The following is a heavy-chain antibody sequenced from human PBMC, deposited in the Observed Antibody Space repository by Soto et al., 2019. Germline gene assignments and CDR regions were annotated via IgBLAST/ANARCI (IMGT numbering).Heavy chain of an antibody. D-gene: IGHD3-10*01. V-gene: IGHV3-48*01. CDR1: AFTFSAYS. CDR3: ARARIGSGTFYSYMDV. CDR2: ISSTSDTI. J-gene: IGHJ6*03. Sequence: EVQLVESGGGLIQPGGSLRLSCAASAFTFSAYSMNWVRQAPGKGLEWVSYISSTSDTIHYTDSVKGRFTISRDNARNSLYLQMHSLRVEDTAVYYCARARIGSGTFYSYMDVLGTGTTVTVSS.